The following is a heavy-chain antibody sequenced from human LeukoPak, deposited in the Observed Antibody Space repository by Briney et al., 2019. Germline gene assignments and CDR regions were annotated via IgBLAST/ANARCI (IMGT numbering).Heavy chain of an antibody. CDR1: GGSMSSSSYY. D-gene: IGHD4-17*01. V-gene: IGHV4-39*01. CDR2: AYYSGTT. CDR3: ARPNYGDYIVDY. Sequence: PSETVSLTCTVSGGSMSSSSYYWGWIRQPPGKGLEWIGSAYYSGTTYCNPSLKSRVTISVDTPKNQFSLKLSSVTAADTAVYYCARPNYGDYIVDYWGQGTLVTVSS. J-gene: IGHJ4*02.